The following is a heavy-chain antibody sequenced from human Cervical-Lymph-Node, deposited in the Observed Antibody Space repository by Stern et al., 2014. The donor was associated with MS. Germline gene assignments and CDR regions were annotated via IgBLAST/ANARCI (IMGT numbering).Heavy chain of an antibody. Sequence: EVQLAEPGGGLVKPGGSLRLSCAASGFTFSTSAMNRVRQAPGKGLEWVSSINSRSTSIHYADSLKGRFTISRDNSNNSLYLQMNSLRAEDTAVYYCARGGGSYSLWGQGTLVTVSS. CDR1: GFTFSTSA. D-gene: IGHD1-26*01. CDR3: ARGGGSYSL. J-gene: IGHJ4*02. V-gene: IGHV3-21*02. CDR2: INSRSTSI.